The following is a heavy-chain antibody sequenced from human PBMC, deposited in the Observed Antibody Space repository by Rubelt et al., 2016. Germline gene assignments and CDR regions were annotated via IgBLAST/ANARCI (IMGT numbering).Heavy chain of an antibody. V-gene: IGHV3-48*01. CDR2: ISSSSGNI. CDR3: ARDLSWDIVVVPAAAYFDY. J-gene: IGHJ4*02. D-gene: IGHD2-2*01. Sequence: QPGGSLSLSCEASGFTLGGHAMNWVRQVPGKGLEWISYISSSSGNIWYADSVKGRFTVSRDNAKNSLYLQMNSLRAEDTAVYYCARDLSWDIVVVPAAAYFDYWGQGTLVTVSS. CDR1: GFTLGGHA.